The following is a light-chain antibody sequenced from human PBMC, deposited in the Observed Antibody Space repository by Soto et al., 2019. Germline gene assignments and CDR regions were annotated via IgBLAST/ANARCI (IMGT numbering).Light chain of an antibody. Sequence: EIVLTQSPATLSLSPGERATLSCRASQSVSSYLAWYQQKPGQAPRLLIYDASNRATGIPARFSGSGSGTDFTLTISILAPEDSAVYYCQQRSNWLTFGGGTKAEIK. J-gene: IGKJ4*01. V-gene: IGKV3-11*01. CDR2: DAS. CDR3: QQRSNWLT. CDR1: QSVSSY.